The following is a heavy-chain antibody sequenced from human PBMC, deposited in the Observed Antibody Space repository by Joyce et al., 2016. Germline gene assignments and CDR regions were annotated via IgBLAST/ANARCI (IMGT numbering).Heavy chain of an antibody. J-gene: IGHJ6*02. Sequence: EVQLVESGGGLVPPGRSLRLSCAASGFTFDDYAMHWVRLAAGKGLEWVSSISWNSGSIGYADSGKGRFTIARDNAKNSLYLQMNSLRAEDTALYYCAKDGYCSSTRCYTYGYYYYYGMDVWGQGTTVTVSS. D-gene: IGHD2-2*02. CDR1: GFTFDDYA. CDR2: ISWNSGSI. V-gene: IGHV3-9*01. CDR3: AKDGYCSSTRCYTYGYYYYYGMDV.